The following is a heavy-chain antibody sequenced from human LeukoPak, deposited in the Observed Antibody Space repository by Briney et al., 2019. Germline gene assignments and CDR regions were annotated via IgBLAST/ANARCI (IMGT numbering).Heavy chain of an antibody. D-gene: IGHD3-10*01. CDR3: ARVNYYGSGSRYYYYGMDV. CDR1: GGSISSGGYY. CDR2: IYYSVST. Sequence: NSSETLSLTCTVSGGSISSGGYYWSWLRQHPGKGLEWIGYIYYSVSTYYNPSLKSRVTISVDTSKNQFSLKLSSVTAADTAVYYCARVNYYGSGSRYYYYGMDVWGQGTTVTVSS. V-gene: IGHV4-31*03. J-gene: IGHJ6*02.